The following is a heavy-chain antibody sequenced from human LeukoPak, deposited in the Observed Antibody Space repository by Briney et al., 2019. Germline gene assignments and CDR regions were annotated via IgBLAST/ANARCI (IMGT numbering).Heavy chain of an antibody. J-gene: IGHJ3*02. Sequence: GGSLRLSCAASGFTFSDFYMSWIRQAPGKGLEWVSYISSSGSTIYYADSVKGRFTISRDNAKNSLYLQMNSLRAEDTAVYYCARDQRGSYGDDAFDIWGQGTMVTVSS. CDR3: ARDQRGSYGDDAFDI. CDR1: GFTFSDFY. CDR2: ISSSGSTI. D-gene: IGHD1-26*01. V-gene: IGHV3-11*04.